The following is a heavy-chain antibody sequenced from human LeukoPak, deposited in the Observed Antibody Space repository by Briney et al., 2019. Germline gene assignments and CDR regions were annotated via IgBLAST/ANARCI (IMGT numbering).Heavy chain of an antibody. J-gene: IGHJ4*02. CDR3: ARSRVTYYYDSSGYWDY. D-gene: IGHD3-22*01. Sequence: AGGSLRLSCAASGFTFSSYWMSWVRQAPGKGLEWVANIKQDGSEKYYVDSVKGRFTISRDNAKNSLYLQMNSLRAGDTAVYYCARSRVTYYYDSSGYWDYWGQGTLVTVSS. CDR2: IKQDGSEK. CDR1: GFTFSSYW. V-gene: IGHV3-7*01.